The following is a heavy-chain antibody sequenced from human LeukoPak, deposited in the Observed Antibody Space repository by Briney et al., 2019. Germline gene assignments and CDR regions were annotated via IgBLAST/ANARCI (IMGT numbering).Heavy chain of an antibody. CDR1: GFTFSSYA. CDR3: ARGLGKRDYFDY. J-gene: IGHJ4*02. CDR2: ISYDGSNK. D-gene: IGHD3-16*01. Sequence: GGSLRLSCAASGFTFSSYAMHWVRQAPGKGLEWVAVISYDGSNKYYADSVKGRFTISRDNSKNTLYLQMNSLRAEDTAVYYCARGLGKRDYFDYWGQGTLVTVSS. V-gene: IGHV3-30*04.